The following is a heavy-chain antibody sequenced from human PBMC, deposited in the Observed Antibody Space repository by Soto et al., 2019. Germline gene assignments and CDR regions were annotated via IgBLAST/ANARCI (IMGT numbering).Heavy chain of an antibody. D-gene: IGHD6-13*01. Sequence: ASVKVSCKASGGTFSSYAISWVRQAPGQGLEWMGGIIPIFGTANYAQKFQGRVTITADESTSTAYMEVSSLRSEDTAVFYCASTVSSSWYWAFDYWGQGTLVTVSS. V-gene: IGHV1-69*13. CDR3: ASTVSSSWYWAFDY. CDR1: GGTFSSYA. J-gene: IGHJ4*02. CDR2: IIPIFGTA.